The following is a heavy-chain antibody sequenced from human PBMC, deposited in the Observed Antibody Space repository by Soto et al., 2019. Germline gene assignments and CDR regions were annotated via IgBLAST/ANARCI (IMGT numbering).Heavy chain of an antibody. CDR1: GYTFNTYG. D-gene: IGHD3-3*01. V-gene: IGHV1-18*01. CDR2: ISAYDGKT. CDR3: ARDPHEFWTSYWFDP. Sequence: ASVKVSCKTSGYTFNTYGINWVRQAPGQGLELMGWISAYDGKTTYAEKFQGRVTLTTDTSTSTAYMELRSLRSDDAAIYYCARDPHEFWTSYWFDPWGQGTPVTVSS. J-gene: IGHJ5*02.